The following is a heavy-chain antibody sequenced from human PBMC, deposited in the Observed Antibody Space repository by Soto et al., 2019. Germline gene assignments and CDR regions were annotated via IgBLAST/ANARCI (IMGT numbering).Heavy chain of an antibody. CDR3: AKDSAHDYGDPVGTFDY. CDR2: ISGSGGST. V-gene: IGHV3-23*01. D-gene: IGHD4-17*01. Sequence: EVQLLESGGGLVQPGGSLRLSCAASGFTFSSYAMSWVRQAPGKGLEWVSAISGSGGSTYYADSVKGRFTISRDNSKNTLYLQTNSLRAEDTAVYYCAKDSAHDYGDPVGTFDYWGQGTLVTVSS. J-gene: IGHJ4*02. CDR1: GFTFSSYA.